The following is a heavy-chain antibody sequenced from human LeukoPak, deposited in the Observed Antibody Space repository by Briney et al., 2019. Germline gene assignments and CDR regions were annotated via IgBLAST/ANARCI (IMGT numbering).Heavy chain of an antibody. V-gene: IGHV1-18*01. CDR2: ISGNNDNP. D-gene: IGHD2-2*01. J-gene: IGHJ4*02. CDR1: GYTFSNFG. CDR3: ARDGTSTDDY. Sequence: ASVKVSCKTSGYTFSNFGINWVRRAPGQGLEWMGWISGNNDNPNYGQKFQGRFTVTTDSSTSTAYMELRNPRFDDTAVYYCARDGTSTDDYWGQGTLVTVSS.